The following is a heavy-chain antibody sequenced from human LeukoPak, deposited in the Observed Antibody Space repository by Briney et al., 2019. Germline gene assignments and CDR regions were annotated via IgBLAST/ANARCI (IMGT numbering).Heavy chain of an antibody. D-gene: IGHD3-9*01. CDR2: ISSSSSYI. CDR1: GFTFSSYS. J-gene: IGHJ4*02. Sequence: GGSLRLSCAASGFTFSSYSMNWVRQAPGKGLEWVSSISSSSSYIYYADSVQGRFTISRDNAKNSPYLQMNSLRAEDTAVYYCARAGYDILTGYYSSVYWGQGTLVTVSS. V-gene: IGHV3-21*01. CDR3: ARAGYDILTGYYSSVY.